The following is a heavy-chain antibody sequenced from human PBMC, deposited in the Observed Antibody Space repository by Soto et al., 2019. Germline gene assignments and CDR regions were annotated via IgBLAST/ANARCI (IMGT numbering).Heavy chain of an antibody. CDR2: VTDGGST. CDR1: GGSISNYY. V-gene: IGHV4-59*01. D-gene: IGHD3-10*01. J-gene: IGHJ5*02. CDR3: ARTPLVQGVIWFDP. Sequence: SETLSLTCLVSGGSISNYYWSWLRQSPGGGLDWIGYVTDGGSTNYNPSLMSRVTILLDVSKNHFSMRLTSVTAADTAVYYCARTPLVQGVIWFDPWGQGILVTVSS.